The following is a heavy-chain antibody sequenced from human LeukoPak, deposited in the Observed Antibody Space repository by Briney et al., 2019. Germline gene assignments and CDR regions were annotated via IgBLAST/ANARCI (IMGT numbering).Heavy chain of an antibody. D-gene: IGHD2-15*01. Sequence: SETLSLTCTVSGGSISSFYWSWIRQPPGKELEWLGYIYYSGSTNYSPSLKGRVTISVDTSKNQFSLKLSSVTAADTAVYYCARDRDIGTYYYYYGMDVWGQGTTVTVSS. CDR2: IYYSGST. CDR1: GGSISSFY. CDR3: ARDRDIGTYYYYYGMDV. J-gene: IGHJ6*02. V-gene: IGHV4-59*01.